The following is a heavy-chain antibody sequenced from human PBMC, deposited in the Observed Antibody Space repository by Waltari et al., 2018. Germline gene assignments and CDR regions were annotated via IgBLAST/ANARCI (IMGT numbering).Heavy chain of an antibody. J-gene: IGHJ4*02. CDR1: GCNFSDYG. CDR2: VSFDETTK. CDR3: ASVTGTGY. V-gene: IGHV3-30*03. Sequence: QVQLLESGGGVVQPGGSLRLSCAASGCNFSDYGMHWVRQAPGKGLEWLAVVSFDETTKYYADSVKGRFTISRDNSRNTVFLDMNSLRPEDTATYYCASVTGTGYWGQGTLVTVSS. D-gene: IGHD1-20*01.